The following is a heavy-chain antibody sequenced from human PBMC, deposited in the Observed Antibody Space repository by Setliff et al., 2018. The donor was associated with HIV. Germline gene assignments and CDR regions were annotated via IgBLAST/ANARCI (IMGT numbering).Heavy chain of an antibody. CDR1: GYTFTSYA. J-gene: IGHJ4*02. Sequence: ASVKVSCKASGYTFTSYAMHWVRQAPGQRLEWMGGIIPIFGTANYTQRFQDRVTMTSDTSTSTVYMELRSLRSEDTAIYYCVKEYHTEVTDTRVANYFDYWGQGTLVTVSS. V-gene: IGHV1-3*01. D-gene: IGHD4-4*01. CDR3: VKEYHTEVTDTRVANYFDY. CDR2: IIPIFGTA.